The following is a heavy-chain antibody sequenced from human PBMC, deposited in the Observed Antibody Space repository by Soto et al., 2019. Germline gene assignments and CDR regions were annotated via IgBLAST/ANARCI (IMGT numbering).Heavy chain of an antibody. CDR2: IYYNGRT. V-gene: IGHV4-59*01. J-gene: IGHJ4*02. Sequence: VHLQESGPGQVKPSETLSLPCTVSGCSISTYYWSWIRQPPGKGLEWIEYIYYNGRTNYNPSLDSRVTISLDTSKSQFSLKLSSVSAADTAVYYCARDGSGYDFWSGPYFFDYWGPGTLVSVPS. D-gene: IGHD3-3*01. CDR1: GCSISTYY. CDR3: ARDGSGYDFWSGPYFFDY.